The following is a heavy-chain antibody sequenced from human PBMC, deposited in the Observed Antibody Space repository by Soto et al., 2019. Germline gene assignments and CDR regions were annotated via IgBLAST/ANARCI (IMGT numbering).Heavy chain of an antibody. CDR3: LRDIFGVVIFDS. CDR1: GFSFSDSA. Sequence: GGSLRLSCSASGFSFSDSAMHWVRQAPGKRLEYVSAISTNGRSTYYADSVKGRFTISRDNSKNTVHLQMSSLRAEDTAVYYYLRDIFGVVIFDSWGQGTPGTVSA. V-gene: IGHV3-64D*06. D-gene: IGHD3-3*01. CDR2: ISTNGRST. J-gene: IGHJ4*02.